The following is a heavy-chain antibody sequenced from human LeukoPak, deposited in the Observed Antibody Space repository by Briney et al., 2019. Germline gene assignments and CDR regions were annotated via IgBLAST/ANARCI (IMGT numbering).Heavy chain of an antibody. CDR1: GFTFNNYW. Sequence: GGSLRLSCAASGFTFNNYWMNWVRQAPGKGLEWVANIKEDGNEIYYVDSVKGRFTISRDNAKNSLYLQVNSLRAEDTAVYYCARHWAHLDYWGQGTLVTVSS. J-gene: IGHJ4*02. V-gene: IGHV3-7*01. CDR3: ARHWAHLDY. CDR2: IKEDGNEI. D-gene: IGHD7-27*01.